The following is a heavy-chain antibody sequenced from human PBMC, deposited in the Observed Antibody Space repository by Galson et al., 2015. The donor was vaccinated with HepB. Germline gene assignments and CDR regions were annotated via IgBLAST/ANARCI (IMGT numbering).Heavy chain of an antibody. Sequence: SLRLSCADSGFTFSSYFMHWVRQAPGKGLEWVAVISYDGTNKHYADSVKGRFTISRDNSKNTLYLQMNSLRAEDTAVYYCANEESSMYAFDIWGQGTMVTVSS. V-gene: IGHV3-30-3*02. CDR1: GFTFSSYF. J-gene: IGHJ3*02. CDR3: ANEESSMYAFDI. D-gene: IGHD6-13*01. CDR2: ISYDGTNK.